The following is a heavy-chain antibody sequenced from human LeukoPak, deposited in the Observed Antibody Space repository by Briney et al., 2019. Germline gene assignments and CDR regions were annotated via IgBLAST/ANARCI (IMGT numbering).Heavy chain of an antibody. J-gene: IGHJ3*02. D-gene: IGHD6-25*01. Sequence: SETLSLTCTVSGVSIGGYYWSWLRPPPGKGLEWLGYTHHSGTTNYNPSVGSRLTTSVDTSRKQVSLKLSSVTAADTAVYYCARHSADRAFDIWGQGTMVTVSS. V-gene: IGHV4-59*08. CDR2: THHSGTT. CDR3: ARHSADRAFDI. CDR1: GVSIGGYY.